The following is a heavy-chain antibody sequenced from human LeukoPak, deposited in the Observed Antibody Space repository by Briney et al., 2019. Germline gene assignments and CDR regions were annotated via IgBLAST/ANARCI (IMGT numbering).Heavy chain of an antibody. D-gene: IGHD6-6*01. CDR1: GGSFSGYY. Sequence: SETLSLTCAVYGGSFSGYYWSWIRQPPGKGLEWIGEINHSGSTNYNPSLKSRVTISVDTSKNQFSLKLSSVTAADTAVYYCARGSIAARPLYYFDYWGQGTLVTVSS. CDR2: INHSGST. CDR3: ARGSIAARPLYYFDY. J-gene: IGHJ4*02. V-gene: IGHV4-34*01.